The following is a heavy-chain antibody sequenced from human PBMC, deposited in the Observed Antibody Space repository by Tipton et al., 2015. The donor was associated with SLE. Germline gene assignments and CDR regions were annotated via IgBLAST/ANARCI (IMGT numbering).Heavy chain of an antibody. CDR2: ISSSSSYI. D-gene: IGHD3-10*01. V-gene: IGHV3-21*03. Sequence: SLRLSCAASGFTFDDYAMHWVRQVPGKGLEWVSSISSSSSYIYYADSVKGRFTISRDNAKNSLYLQMNSLRAEDTAVYYCAMGRGWFREFDYWGQGTLVTVSS. CDR3: AMGRGWFREFDY. CDR1: GFTFDDYA. J-gene: IGHJ4*02.